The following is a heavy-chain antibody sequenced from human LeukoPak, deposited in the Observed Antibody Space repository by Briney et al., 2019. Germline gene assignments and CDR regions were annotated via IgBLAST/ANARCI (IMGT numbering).Heavy chain of an antibody. J-gene: IGHJ1*01. CDR3: ASIDCSSTSCYGGIQYFQH. Sequence: PGGSLRLSCAASGFTFSSYAMSWVRQAPGKGLEWVSAISGSGGSTYYADSVKGRFTISRDNSKNTLYLQMNSLRAEDTAVYYCASIDCSSTSCYGGIQYFQHWGQGTLVTVSS. CDR2: ISGSGGST. V-gene: IGHV3-23*01. CDR1: GFTFSSYA. D-gene: IGHD2-2*01.